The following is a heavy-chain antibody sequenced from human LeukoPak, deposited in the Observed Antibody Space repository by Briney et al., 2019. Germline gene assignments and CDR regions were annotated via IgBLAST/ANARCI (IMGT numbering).Heavy chain of an antibody. CDR1: RGSISSGGSS. CDR3: ARNLMICSGGSCYSYYFDY. CDR2: IYHSGST. V-gene: IGHV4-30-2*01. J-gene: IGHJ4*02. Sequence: SQTLSLTCAVSRGSISSGGSSWSWIRQPPGKGLECIGYIYHSGSTYYNPSLKSRVTISVDRSKNQFSLKLSSVTAADTAVYYCARNLMICSGGSCYSYYFDYRGQGTLVTVSS. D-gene: IGHD2-15*01.